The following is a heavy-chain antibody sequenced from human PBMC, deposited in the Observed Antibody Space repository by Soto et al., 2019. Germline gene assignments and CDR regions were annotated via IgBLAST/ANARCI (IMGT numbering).Heavy chain of an antibody. CDR3: AKDTYSSSWYF. CDR2: ISNRGSDT. Sequence: PWGSLRLSCSVSGFTVINYAMTWFRQAPGKGLEWVSSISNRGSDTYYVDSVKGRFTISRDNSKNTLYLQMNSLRAEDTAVYYCAKDTYSSSWYFWGQGTLVTVSS. CDR1: GFTVINYA. V-gene: IGHV3-23*01. J-gene: IGHJ4*02. D-gene: IGHD6-13*01.